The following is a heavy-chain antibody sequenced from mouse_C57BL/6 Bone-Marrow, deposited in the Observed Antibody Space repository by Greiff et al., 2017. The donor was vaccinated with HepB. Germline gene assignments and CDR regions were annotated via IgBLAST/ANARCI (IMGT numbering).Heavy chain of an antibody. V-gene: IGHV1-69*01. J-gene: IGHJ1*03. CDR2: IDPSDSYT. CDR1: GYTFTSYW. CDR3: AIYERYFDV. Sequence: VQLQQPGAELVMPGASVKLSCKASGYTFTSYWMHWVKQRPGQGLEWIGEIDPSDSYTNYNQKFKGKATLTVDKSSSTAYMQLSSLTSEDSAVYYCAIYERYFDVWGTGTTVTVSS. D-gene: IGHD2-3*01.